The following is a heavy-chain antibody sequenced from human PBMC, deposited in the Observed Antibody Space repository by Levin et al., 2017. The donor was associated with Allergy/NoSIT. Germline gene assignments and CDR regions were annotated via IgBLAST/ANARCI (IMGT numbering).Heavy chain of an antibody. V-gene: IGHV3-66*01. CDR1: GFTVSSNY. CDR3: ARGRYSST. CDR2: IYTGGST. J-gene: IGHJ1*01. D-gene: IGHD6-13*01. Sequence: LSLTCEASGFTVSSNYMSWVRQAPGKGLEWVSVIYTGGSTHYADSVKGRFTISRDNSKNTLYLQMNSLRVEDTAVYYCARGRYSSTWGQGALVTVSS.